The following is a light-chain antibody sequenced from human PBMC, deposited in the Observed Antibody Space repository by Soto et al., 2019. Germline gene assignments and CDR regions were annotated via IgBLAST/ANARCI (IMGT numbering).Light chain of an antibody. V-gene: IGLV2-8*01. CDR2: EVS. Sequence: QSVLTQPPSASGSPGQSVTISCTGTSSDVGGYNYVSWYQQHPGKAPKLMIYEVSKRPSGVPDRFSGSKSGNTASLTVSGLQAEDEADYYCSSYAGSNTVYVVFGGGTQLTVL. CDR3: SSYAGSNTVYVV. J-gene: IGLJ2*01. CDR1: SSDVGGYNY.